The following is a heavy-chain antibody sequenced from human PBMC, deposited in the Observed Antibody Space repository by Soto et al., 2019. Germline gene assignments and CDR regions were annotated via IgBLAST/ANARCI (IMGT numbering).Heavy chain of an antibody. CDR2: TSAYNGNT. D-gene: IGHD6-19*01. CDR1: GYTFTSYG. J-gene: IGHJ6*02. CDR3: ARRQWLVGGYYYGLDV. V-gene: IGHV1-18*01. Sequence: QVHLVQSGAEVKKPGASVKVSCKASGYTFTSYGISWVRQAPGQGLEWMGWTSAYNGNTNYAQKLQGRVTMTTDTSTSTAYMELRSLRSDDTAVYYCARRQWLVGGYYYGLDVWGQGTTVTVSS.